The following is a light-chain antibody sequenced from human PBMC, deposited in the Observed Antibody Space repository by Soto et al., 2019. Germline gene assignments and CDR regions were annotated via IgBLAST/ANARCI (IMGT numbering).Light chain of an antibody. CDR2: QVS. Sequence: QSVLTQPASVSGSPGQSITISCTGTSSDVGGYYYVSWYQHHPGKAPKLMIYQVSNRPSGVSNRFSGSKSGNTASLTISGLQADDEADYYCTSYSSTNTLVFGGGTKVTVL. CDR3: TSYSSTNTLV. V-gene: IGLV2-14*01. J-gene: IGLJ3*02. CDR1: SSDVGGYYY.